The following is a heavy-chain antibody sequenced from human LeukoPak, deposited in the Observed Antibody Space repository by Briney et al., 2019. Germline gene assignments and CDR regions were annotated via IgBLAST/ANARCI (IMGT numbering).Heavy chain of an antibody. CDR1: GFTFSTYG. CDR2: IRDDGSNK. V-gene: IGHV3-30*02. Sequence: GGSLRLSCAASGFTFSTYGMHWVRQAPGKGLEWVAFIRDDGSNKYYADSVKGRFTISRDNSKNTLYLQMNSLRAEDTAVYSFAKGFEGSTYCNLDYWGQGTLVTVSS. J-gene: IGHJ4*02. CDR3: AKGFEGSTYCNLDY. D-gene: IGHD2/OR15-2a*01.